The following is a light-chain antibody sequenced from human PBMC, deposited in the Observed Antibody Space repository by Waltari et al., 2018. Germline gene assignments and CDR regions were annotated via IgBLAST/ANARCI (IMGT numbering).Light chain of an antibody. J-gene: IGKJ3*01. CDR2: WAS. Sequence: DIVMTQSPDSLAVSLGERATINCKSSPSVLYSSNNKNYLAWYQQKPGHPPKLLIYWASTRESGVPDRFSGSGSGTDFTLTISSLQAEDVAVYYCQQYYSTPLTFGPGTKVDIK. CDR3: QQYYSTPLT. CDR1: PSVLYSSNNKNY. V-gene: IGKV4-1*01.